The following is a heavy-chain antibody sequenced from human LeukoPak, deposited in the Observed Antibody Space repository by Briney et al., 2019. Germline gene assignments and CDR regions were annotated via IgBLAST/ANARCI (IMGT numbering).Heavy chain of an antibody. D-gene: IGHD5-18*01. V-gene: IGHV1-24*01. CDR3: TTTEYSSGYRDL. CDR1: GHSLSDLS. CDR2: FDPQDDET. Sequence: ASVKVSCKVAGHSLSDLSIHWVRQAPGKGLEGMGGFDPQDDETIYAQKFQGRVTMTEDTSTDTAYMELTRLRSEDTAVYYCTTTEYSSGYRDLWGQGTLVTVSS. J-gene: IGHJ5*02.